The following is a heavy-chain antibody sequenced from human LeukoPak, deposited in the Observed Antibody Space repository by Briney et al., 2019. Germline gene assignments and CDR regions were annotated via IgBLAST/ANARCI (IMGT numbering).Heavy chain of an antibody. D-gene: IGHD3-10*01. Sequence: SETPSLTCTVSGGSISSNSYYWGWIRQPPRKGLEWIGGIHFNGGTNYNPSLKSRVTISVDTSKNQFSLKLSSVTAADTAVYYCASVRRGFGESSKYYAYYYMGVWGKGTTVTISS. CDR3: ASVRRGFGESSKYYAYYYMGV. J-gene: IGHJ6*03. CDR2: IHFNGGT. CDR1: GGSISSNSYY. V-gene: IGHV4-39*01.